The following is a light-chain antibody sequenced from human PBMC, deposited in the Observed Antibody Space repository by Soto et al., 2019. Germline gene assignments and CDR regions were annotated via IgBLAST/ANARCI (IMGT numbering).Light chain of an antibody. V-gene: IGKV3-20*01. CDR3: QQYGSSPAT. CDR1: QSVYNTY. Sequence: EIVLTQSPGTLSLSPGERATLSCRASQSVYNTYLGWYQQKPGQAPRLLIYGASSRTTGTPDRFNGGGSGTEFTLTIRRLEPKDFAVYYCQQYGSSPATFGQGTKVEF. CDR2: GAS. J-gene: IGKJ2*01.